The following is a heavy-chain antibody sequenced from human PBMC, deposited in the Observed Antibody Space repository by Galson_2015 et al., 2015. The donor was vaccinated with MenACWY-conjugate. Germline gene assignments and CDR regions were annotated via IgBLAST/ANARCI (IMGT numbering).Heavy chain of an antibody. J-gene: IGHJ6*02. V-gene: IGHV5-51*01. CDR2: ISPGDPYT. CDR1: GSTFPTYW. D-gene: IGHD1-26*01. CDR3: TRHPPGGQGMDV. Sequence: QSGAAVIKPGESLKISCKGSGSTFPTYWVGWVRQMPGKGLAWRGFISPGDPYTRYNPAFQGQVTISADKSISTAYLQWNSLQASDTAMYYCTRHPPGGQGMDVWGQGTTVTVSS.